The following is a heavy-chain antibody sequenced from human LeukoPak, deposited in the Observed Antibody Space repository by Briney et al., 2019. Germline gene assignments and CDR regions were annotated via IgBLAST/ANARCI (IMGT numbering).Heavy chain of an antibody. V-gene: IGHV3-48*03. Sequence: GGSLRLSCAASGFTFSSYEMNWVRQAPGKRLEWVSYLSSSGSTKYYADSVKGRFTISRDNAKNSLYLQMNSLRAEDTAVYYCARDAPSYYYDSSGYYFGIFDYWGQGTLVTVSS. D-gene: IGHD3-22*01. CDR3: ARDAPSYYYDSSGYYFGIFDY. CDR2: LSSSGSTK. CDR1: GFTFSSYE. J-gene: IGHJ4*02.